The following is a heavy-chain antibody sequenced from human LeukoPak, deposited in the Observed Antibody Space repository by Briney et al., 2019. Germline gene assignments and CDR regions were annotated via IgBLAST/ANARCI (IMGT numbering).Heavy chain of an antibody. V-gene: IGHV3-30*02. D-gene: IGHD3-9*01. J-gene: IGHJ4*02. Sequence: GGSLRLSCAASGFIFSSYGMHWVRQAPDKGLEWVAFIRYDGSRKYYADSVKGRFTISRDNSKNTLYLQMNSLRAEDTAVYYCARGGGGNSDFLTPYTGASLGFDYWGQGARVTVSS. CDR2: IRYDGSRK. CDR3: ARGGGGNSDFLTPYTGASLGFDY. CDR1: GFIFSSYG.